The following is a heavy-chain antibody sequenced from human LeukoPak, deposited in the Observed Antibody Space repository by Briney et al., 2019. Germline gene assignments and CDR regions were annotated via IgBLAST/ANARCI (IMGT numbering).Heavy chain of an antibody. J-gene: IGHJ4*02. D-gene: IGHD1-7*01. V-gene: IGHV3-30-3*01. CDR1: GFTFSSYA. Sequence: GGSLRLSCAASGFTFSSYAMHWVRQAPGKGLEWVAVISYDGSNKYYADSVKGRFTISRDNSKNTLYLQMNSLRAEDTAVYYCARAELRNSPFDYWGQGTLVTVSS. CDR2: ISYDGSNK. CDR3: ARAELRNSPFDY.